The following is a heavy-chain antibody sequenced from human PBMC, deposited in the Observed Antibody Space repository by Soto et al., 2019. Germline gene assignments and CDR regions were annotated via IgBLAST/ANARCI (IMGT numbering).Heavy chain of an antibody. CDR2: INHSGST. V-gene: IGHV4-34*01. D-gene: IGHD6-13*01. CDR3: ARGRRGYSSSWYDY. CDR1: TGSFSGYS. Sequence: SETLSLTCAVYTGSFSGYSWSWIRQPPGKGLEWIGEINHSGSTNYNPSLKSRVTISVDTSKNQFSLKLSSVTAADTAVYYCARGRRGYSSSWYDYWGQGTLVTVSS. J-gene: IGHJ4*02.